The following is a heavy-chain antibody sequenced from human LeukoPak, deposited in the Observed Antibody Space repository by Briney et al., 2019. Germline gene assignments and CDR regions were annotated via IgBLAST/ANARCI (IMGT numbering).Heavy chain of an antibody. Sequence: GGSLRLSCAASGFIFRKYWMSWVRQAPGKGLEWVANIKQDGSDKYYVDSVKGRFTISRDNGKNSLYLEMNSLRAEDTAMYYCASSMRRGSYDSWGQGALVTVSS. D-gene: IGHD1-26*01. V-gene: IGHV3-7*03. J-gene: IGHJ4*02. CDR1: GFIFRKYW. CDR2: IKQDGSDK. CDR3: ASSMRRGSYDS.